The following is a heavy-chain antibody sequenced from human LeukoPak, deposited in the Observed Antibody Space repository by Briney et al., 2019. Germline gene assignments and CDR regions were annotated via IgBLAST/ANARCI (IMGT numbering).Heavy chain of an antibody. CDR3: ARGVGLTQGGAFDF. CDR2: VNPNSGDT. CDR1: GYTFTGYY. J-gene: IGHJ4*02. D-gene: IGHD3-16*01. Sequence: ASVKVSCKASGYTFTGYYLHWVRQAPGQGLEWMGCVNPNSGDTNYTQKFQGRVTMTRDTSISTAYMELSRLRSDDTAVYYCARGVGLTQGGAFDFWGQGTLVTVSS. V-gene: IGHV1-2*02.